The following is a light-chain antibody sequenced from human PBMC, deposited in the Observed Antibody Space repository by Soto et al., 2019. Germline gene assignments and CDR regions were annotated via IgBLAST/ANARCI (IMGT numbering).Light chain of an antibody. V-gene: IGLV2-8*01. CDR2: EVI. CDR1: SSDVGGHNY. CDR3: SSYAGTNYYVV. J-gene: IGLJ2*01. Sequence: QSALTHPPSASGSPGQSVTVSCTGTSSDVGGHNYVSWYQQHPGKAPKLMIYEVIKRPSGVPDRFSGSKSGNTASLTVSGLQPEDEADYFCSSYAGTNYYVVFGGGTKLTVL.